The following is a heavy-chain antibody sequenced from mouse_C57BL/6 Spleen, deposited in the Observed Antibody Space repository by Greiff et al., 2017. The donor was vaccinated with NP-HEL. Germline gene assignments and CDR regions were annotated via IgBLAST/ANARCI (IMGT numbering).Heavy chain of an antibody. V-gene: IGHV1-15*01. J-gene: IGHJ2*01. Sequence: QVQLQQSGAELVRPGASVTLSCKASGYTFTDYEMHWVKQTPVHGLEWIGAIDPETGGTAYNQKFKGKAILTADKSSSTAYMELRSLTSEDSAVYYCTRGGTGTEGFDYWGQGTTLTVSS. CDR1: GYTFTDYE. D-gene: IGHD4-1*01. CDR2: IDPETGGT. CDR3: TRGGTGTEGFDY.